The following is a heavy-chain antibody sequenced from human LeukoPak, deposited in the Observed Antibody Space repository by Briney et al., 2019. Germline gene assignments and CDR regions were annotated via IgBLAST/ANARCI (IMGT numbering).Heavy chain of an antibody. CDR2: ISHDGNNK. CDR3: ASWYDYGDLLNY. V-gene: IGHV3-30*03. D-gene: IGHD4-17*01. CDR1: GFTFSSYG. Sequence: GSLRLSCAASGFTFSSYGMHWVRQAPGKGLEWVAVISHDGNNKYYGDSVKGRFTISRDKSKNTLDLQMNSLRAEDTAVYYCASWYDYGDLLNYWGQGTLVTVSS. J-gene: IGHJ4*02.